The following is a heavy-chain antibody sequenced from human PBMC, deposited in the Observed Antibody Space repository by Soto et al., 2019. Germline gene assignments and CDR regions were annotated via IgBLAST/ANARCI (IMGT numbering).Heavy chain of an antibody. CDR2: IIPIFGTA. J-gene: IGHJ6*02. CDR3: ERDVLGVVAATYYYGMDV. V-gene: IGHV1-69*01. D-gene: IGHD2-15*01. Sequence: QVQLVQSGAEVKKPGSSVKVSCKASGGTFSSYAISWVRQAPGQGLEWMGGIIPIFGTANYAQKCQGRVTITADEATSTADMELSSVRSEDRGVYYCERDVLGVVAATYYYGMDVWGQGTPVTVSS. CDR1: GGTFSSYA.